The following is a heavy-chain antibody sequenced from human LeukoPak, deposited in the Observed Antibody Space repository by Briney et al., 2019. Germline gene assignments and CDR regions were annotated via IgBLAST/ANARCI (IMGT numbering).Heavy chain of an antibody. CDR1: GYTFTDHH. CDR2: IDTKSGST. CDR3: ARGTAFGYDP. D-gene: IGHD2-21*02. J-gene: IGHJ5*02. V-gene: IGHV1-2*02. Sequence: ASVKVSCKASGYTFTDHHLHWVRQAPGQGLEWMGWIDTKSGSTLYAQKFQDRITMTRDTSITTAYMGLSRLTSDDTAVYYCARGTAFGYDPWGQGTLVTVSS.